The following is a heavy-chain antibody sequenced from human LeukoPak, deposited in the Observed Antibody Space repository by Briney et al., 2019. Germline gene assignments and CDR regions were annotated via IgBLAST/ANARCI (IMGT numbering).Heavy chain of an antibody. J-gene: IGHJ5*02. CDR2: INPSNGVT. Sequence: GASVKVSCTASGYAFLGYYIHWVRRAPGQGLEWMGWINPSNGVTKYAQKFQGRVTLTRDTSTSTAYMGLTSLTSDDTAVYYCARRPPYYGSGTSNWFDPWGQGTLVTVSS. D-gene: IGHD3-10*01. CDR1: GYAFLGYY. CDR3: ARRPPYYGSGTSNWFDP. V-gene: IGHV1-2*02.